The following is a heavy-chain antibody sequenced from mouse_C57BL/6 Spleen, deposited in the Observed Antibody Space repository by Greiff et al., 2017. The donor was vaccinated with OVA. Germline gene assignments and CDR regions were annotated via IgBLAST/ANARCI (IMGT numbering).Heavy chain of an antibody. Sequence: EVKLEESGGGLVKPGGSLKLSCAASGFTFSSYTMSWVRQTPEKRLEWVATISGGGGNTYYPDSVKGRFTISRDNAKNTLYLQMSSLRSEDTALYYCARALLTGFAYWGQGTLVTVSA. CDR3: ARALLTGFAY. J-gene: IGHJ3*01. CDR1: GFTFSSYT. D-gene: IGHD2-10*01. CDR2: ISGGGGNT. V-gene: IGHV5-9*01.